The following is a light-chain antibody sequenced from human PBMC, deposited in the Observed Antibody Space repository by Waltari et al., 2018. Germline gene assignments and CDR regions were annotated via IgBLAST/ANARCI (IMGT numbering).Light chain of an antibody. J-gene: IGLJ2*01. CDR3: TSYTSRGTVV. CDR1: SSDVGGYDY. Sequence: QSALTQAASVSGYPGQSITLSCTGTSSDVGGYDYVSWYQQHPGKAPKLMIYEVSNRPSGYSSRFSGSKSGNPASLTISGLQAEDEADYYCTSYTSRGTVVFGGGTKLTVL. V-gene: IGLV2-14*01. CDR2: EVS.